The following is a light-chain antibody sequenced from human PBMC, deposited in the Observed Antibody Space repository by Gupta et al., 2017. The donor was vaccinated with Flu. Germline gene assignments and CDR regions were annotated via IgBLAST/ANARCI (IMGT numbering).Light chain of an antibody. J-gene: IGLJ3*02. Sequence: QSVLTQPPSASGTPGQRVTINCSGGSSNIGTNSVYWYQQLPGTAPKLLIYRNNQRPSGVPDRFSGSESGTSASLAIGGLRAEDEANYYCASWDDSLTGWVFGGGTKVTVL. CDR2: RNN. V-gene: IGLV1-47*01. CDR1: SSNIGTNS. CDR3: ASWDDSLTGWV.